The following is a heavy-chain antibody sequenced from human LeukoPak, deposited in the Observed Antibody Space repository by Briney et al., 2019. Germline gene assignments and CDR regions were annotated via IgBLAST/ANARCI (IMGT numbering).Heavy chain of an antibody. Sequence: PSQTLSLTCAVSGGSISSGGYSWSWIRQPPGKGLEWIGYIYHSGSTYYSPSLKSRVTISVDRSKNQFSLKLSSVTAADTAVYYCARRMGDSSGYYYFVYWGQGTLVTVSS. D-gene: IGHD3-22*01. CDR1: GGSISSGGYS. V-gene: IGHV4-30-2*01. CDR3: ARRMGDSSGYYYFVY. CDR2: IYHSGST. J-gene: IGHJ4*02.